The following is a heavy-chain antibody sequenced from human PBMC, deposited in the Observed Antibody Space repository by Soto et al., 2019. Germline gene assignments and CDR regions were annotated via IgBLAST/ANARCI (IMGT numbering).Heavy chain of an antibody. Sequence: GQLVHAGAEVKKPGASVKVSCKTSGFTFTNYYINWVRQAPGQGLEVMGWISAYSGNTNYAQNLQGRVTMTTDTSASTAYLELRSLRSDDTAVYFCARGDTYYVNWYFDYWGQGTLVTVSS. CDR1: GFTFTNYY. CDR3: ARGDTYYVNWYFDY. D-gene: IGHD1-1*01. CDR2: ISAYSGNT. V-gene: IGHV1-18*01. J-gene: IGHJ4*02.